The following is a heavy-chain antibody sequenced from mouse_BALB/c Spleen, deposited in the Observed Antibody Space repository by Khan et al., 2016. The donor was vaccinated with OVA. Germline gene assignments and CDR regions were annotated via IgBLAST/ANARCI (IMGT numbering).Heavy chain of an antibody. CDR1: GYSITNNYA. V-gene: IGHV3-2*02. CDR3: ARGNYYGYDFDY. D-gene: IGHD1-2*01. J-gene: IGHJ2*01. Sequence: EVQLQESGPGLVKPSQSLSLTCTVTGYSITNNYAWNWIRQFPGNKLEWMGYIRYSGSTNYNPSLKSRISITRDTSKNQFFLQLNSVTTEDTATDYCARGNYYGYDFDYWGQGTTLTVSS. CDR2: IRYSGST.